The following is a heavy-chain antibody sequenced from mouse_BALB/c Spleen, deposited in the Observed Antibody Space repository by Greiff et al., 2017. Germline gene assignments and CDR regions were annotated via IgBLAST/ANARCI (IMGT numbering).Heavy chain of an antibody. CDR3: ARGVRLYYYLDD. V-gene: IGHV5-4*02. J-gene: IGHJ1*01. CDR1: GFTFSDYY. Sequence: EVKLVESGGGLVKPGGSLKLSCAASGFTFSDYYMYWVRQTPEKRLEWVATISDGGSYTYYPDSVKGRFTISRDNAKNNLYLQMSSLKSEDTAMYYCARGVRLYYYLDDWGAGTSVTVSS. CDR2: ISDGGSYT. D-gene: IGHD2-14*01.